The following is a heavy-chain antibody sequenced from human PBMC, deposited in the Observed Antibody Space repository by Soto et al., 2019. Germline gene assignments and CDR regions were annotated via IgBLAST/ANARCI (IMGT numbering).Heavy chain of an antibody. D-gene: IGHD6-19*01. Sequence: SSETLSLTCTVSGGSISSGGYYWSWIRQHPGKGLEWIGYIYYSGSTYYNPSLKSRVTISVDTSKNQFSLKLSSVTAADTAVYYCARMKFVINGWYGPQPQYWFDTWGQGTLVTVSS. V-gene: IGHV4-31*03. CDR1: GGSISSGGYY. CDR3: ARMKFVINGWYGPQPQYWFDT. CDR2: IYYSGST. J-gene: IGHJ5*02.